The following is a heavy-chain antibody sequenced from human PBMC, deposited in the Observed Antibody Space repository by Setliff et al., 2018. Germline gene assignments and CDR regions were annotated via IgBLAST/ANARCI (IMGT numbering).Heavy chain of an antibody. Sequence: GPSVKVSCKASGGTFSSYAISWVRQAPGQGLEWMGWINAANGNTRYSQKFQGRVTMTRNTSISTAYMELSSLRSEDTAVYYCARMSHCSGGSCYSGYWGQGTLVTVSS. V-gene: IGHV1-8*02. CDR3: ARMSHCSGGSCYSGY. CDR2: INAANGNT. J-gene: IGHJ4*02. CDR1: GGTFSSYA. D-gene: IGHD2-15*01.